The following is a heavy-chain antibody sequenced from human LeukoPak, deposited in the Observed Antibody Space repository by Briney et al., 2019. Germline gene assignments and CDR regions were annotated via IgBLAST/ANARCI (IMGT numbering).Heavy chain of an antibody. CDR1: GFTFSSYA. Sequence: PGGSLRLSCVASGFTFSSYAMSWVRQAPGKGLEWVSSISSSGGGSPYYANSVKGRFTISRDNSKNTLWLQMNSLRAEDTAVYYCARDLRYYYDSSGYPPGDYWGQGTLVTVSS. CDR2: ISSSGGGSP. V-gene: IGHV3-23*01. D-gene: IGHD3-22*01. CDR3: ARDLRYYYDSSGYPPGDY. J-gene: IGHJ4*02.